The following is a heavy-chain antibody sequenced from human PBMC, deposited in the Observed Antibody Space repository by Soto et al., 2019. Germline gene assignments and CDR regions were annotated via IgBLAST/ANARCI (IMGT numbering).Heavy chain of an antibody. CDR3: NRGSEYDFWSGYL. J-gene: IGHJ4*02. D-gene: IGHD3-3*01. V-gene: IGHV1-69*06. Sequence: QERLVQSGAEVRKPGSSVKVSCKVTGGTSTRSAINWVRQAPGQGLEWMGGIVPMFGTTKYAQKFQGRVRITADTSTNIAYMELRSLRSEDTAVYYCNRGSEYDFWSGYLWGQGTLVSVSS. CDR1: GGTSTRSA. CDR2: IVPMFGTT.